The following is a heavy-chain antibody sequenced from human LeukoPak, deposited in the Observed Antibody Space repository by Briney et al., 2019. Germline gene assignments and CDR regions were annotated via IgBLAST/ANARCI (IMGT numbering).Heavy chain of an antibody. V-gene: IGHV4-39*01. CDR1: GVSISSSSYY. Sequence: SETLSLTCTVSGVSISSSSYYWGWIRQPPGKGLEWIGSIYYSGSTYYNPSLKSRVTISVDTSKNQFSLKLSSVTAADTAVYYCARVVAATPGYWFDPWGQGTLVTVSS. J-gene: IGHJ5*02. CDR2: IYYSGST. CDR3: ARVVAATPGYWFDP. D-gene: IGHD2-15*01.